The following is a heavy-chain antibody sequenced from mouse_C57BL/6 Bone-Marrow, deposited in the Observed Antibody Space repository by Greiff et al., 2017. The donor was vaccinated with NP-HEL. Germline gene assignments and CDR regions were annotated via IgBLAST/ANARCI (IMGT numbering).Heavy chain of an antibody. D-gene: IGHD1-1*01. CDR3: ARHYGSSPFAY. CDR1: GFTFSDYY. Sequence: EVQRVESGGGLVQPGGSLKLSCAASGFTFSDYYMYWVRQTPEKRLEWVAYISNGGGSTYYPDTVKGRFTISRDNAKNTLYLQMSRLKSEDTAMYYCARHYGSSPFAYWGQGTLVTVSA. CDR2: ISNGGGST. V-gene: IGHV5-12*01. J-gene: IGHJ3*01.